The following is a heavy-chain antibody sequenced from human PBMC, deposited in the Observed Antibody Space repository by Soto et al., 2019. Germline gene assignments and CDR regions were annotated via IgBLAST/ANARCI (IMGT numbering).Heavy chain of an antibody. J-gene: IGHJ4*02. CDR1: GYSFTGYY. D-gene: IGHD2-8*02. Sequence: ASVKVSCKASGYSFTGYYIHWVRQAPGQGLEWMGWINPDSGATNYAQNLQGRVTLTSDTSISTASVDLTSLTSDDTAVYYCARGDYGTGGYPFPYFDYWGQGTLVTVSS. CDR3: ARGDYGTGGYPFPYFDY. CDR2: INPDSGAT. V-gene: IGHV1-2*02.